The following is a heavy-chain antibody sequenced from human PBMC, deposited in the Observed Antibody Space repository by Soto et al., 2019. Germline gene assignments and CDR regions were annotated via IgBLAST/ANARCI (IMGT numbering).Heavy chain of an antibody. V-gene: IGHV4-39*01. CDR2: IYYSGST. CDR3: ARHWGLNYYDSSGYPYGMDV. D-gene: IGHD3-22*01. J-gene: IGHJ6*02. CDR1: GGSISSSSYY. Sequence: PSETLSLTCTVSGGSISSSSYYWGWIRQPPGKGLEWIGSIYYSGSTYYNPSLKSRVTISVDTSKNQFSLKLSSVTAADTAVYYCARHWGLNYYDSSGYPYGMDVWDQGTTVTVSS.